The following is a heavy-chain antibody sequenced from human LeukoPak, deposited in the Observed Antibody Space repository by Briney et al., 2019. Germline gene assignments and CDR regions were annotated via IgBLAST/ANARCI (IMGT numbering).Heavy chain of an antibody. V-gene: IGHV3-7*03. D-gene: IGHD1-26*01. CDR3: ARVGSGNFLGAFDI. CDR1: GFTFSRNW. J-gene: IGHJ3*02. CDR2: INQDGSEK. Sequence: PGGSLRLSCAASGFTFSRNWMIWVRQAPGKRLEWVANINQDGSEKYYVDSVKGRFTISRDNAKNSLFLQMNSLRAEDTAVYYCARVGSGNFLGAFDIWSQGTMVTVSS.